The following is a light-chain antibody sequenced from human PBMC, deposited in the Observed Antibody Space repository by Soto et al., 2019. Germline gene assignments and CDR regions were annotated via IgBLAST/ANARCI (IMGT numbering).Light chain of an antibody. V-gene: IGKV3-20*01. CDR1: QSVSSNY. Sequence: ELVLTQTPGTLSLSPGERATLSCRASQSVSSNYLAWYQQKPGQAPRLLISGASSRATGIPDRFTGSGSGTDFILTISRLEPEDFAVYYCQHMRTFGQGTKVEIK. CDR2: GAS. CDR3: QHMRT. J-gene: IGKJ1*01.